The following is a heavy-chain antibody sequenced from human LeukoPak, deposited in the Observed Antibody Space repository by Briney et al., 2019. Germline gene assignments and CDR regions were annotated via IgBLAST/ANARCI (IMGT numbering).Heavy chain of an antibody. CDR2: VGGSGGDT. CDR3: VQLMENQLLGKGWADS. V-gene: IGHV3-23*01. D-gene: IGHD2-2*01. Sequence: GWSLRLSRAASGFTFSIYAMSWVGLAPATGLKWVSSVGGSGGDTSYAESVQGPFTTSRDNSKNTLHLQMNSLRVEDTALYYCVQLMENQLLGKGWADSWGQGTLVTVSS. CDR1: GFTFSIYA. J-gene: IGHJ5*02.